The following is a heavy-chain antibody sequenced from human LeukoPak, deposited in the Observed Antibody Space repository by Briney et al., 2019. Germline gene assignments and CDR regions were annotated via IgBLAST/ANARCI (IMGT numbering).Heavy chain of an antibody. CDR2: TSGSGGST. CDR3: AKGDADSYGSGSYYLGFDY. Sequence: PGGSLRLSCAASGFTFSSYAMSWVRQAPGRGLEWVSTTSGSGGSTYYADSVKGRFTISRVNSKNTLYLQMNSLRAEDTAVYYCAKGDADSYGSGSYYLGFDYWGQGTLVTVSS. D-gene: IGHD3-10*01. V-gene: IGHV3-23*01. CDR1: GFTFSSYA. J-gene: IGHJ4*02.